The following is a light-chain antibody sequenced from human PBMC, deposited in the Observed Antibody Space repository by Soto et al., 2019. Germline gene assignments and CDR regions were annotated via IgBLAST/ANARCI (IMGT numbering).Light chain of an antibody. CDR2: GES. CDR3: QKYNIWPRT. V-gene: IGKV3-20*01. CDR1: QTVSSRD. J-gene: IGKJ1*01. Sequence: EIRLPQAPGSLSLSPGDSATLSCRASQTVSSRDLAWYQQRPGQAPRILIYGESSRATGIPDRFTGSGSGTEFTLTISRLRSEDFALYYCQKYNIWPRTFGQGTKVDIK.